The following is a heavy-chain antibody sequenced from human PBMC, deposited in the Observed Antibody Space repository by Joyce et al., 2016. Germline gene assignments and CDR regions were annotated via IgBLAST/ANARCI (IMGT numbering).Heavy chain of an antibody. V-gene: IGHV4-34*01. CDR1: GGPFRGFF. CDR2: INNSGVT. Sequence: QVQLQQWGAGLLKPSDTLSLTCAVAGGPFRGFFWTWVRKPPGKGLEWIGDINNSGVTNYNPFLKTRVTFSVDTSKNQVSLKLTSLSAADTAVYYCARSQWLAPLMYWGQGTPVTVSS. D-gene: IGHD6-19*01. CDR3: ARSQWLAPLMY. J-gene: IGHJ4*02.